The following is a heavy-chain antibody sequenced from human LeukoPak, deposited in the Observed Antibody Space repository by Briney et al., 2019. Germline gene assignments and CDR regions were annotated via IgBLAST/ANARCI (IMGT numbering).Heavy chain of an antibody. CDR3: ARGQGTVTTH. CDR2: INHSGSA. D-gene: IGHD4-17*01. CDR1: GGSFSGYY. Sequence: SETLSLTCAVSGGSFSGYYWTWIRQPPGKGLEWIGEINHSGSANYSPSLSSRVTISLDMSENQLSLKLTSVTAADTAVYYCARGQGTVTTHWGQGTLVTVSS. J-gene: IGHJ4*02. V-gene: IGHV4-34*01.